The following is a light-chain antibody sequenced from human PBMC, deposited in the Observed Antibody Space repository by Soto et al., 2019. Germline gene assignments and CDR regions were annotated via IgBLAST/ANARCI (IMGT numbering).Light chain of an antibody. CDR1: SGHSNYA. Sequence: QPVLTQSPSASASLGASVKLTCTLSSGHSNYAIAWHQQQSEKGPRYLMKLNSDGSHSKGDGIPDRFSGSSSGAERYLTISSIQSEDEADYYCQNWGSGIVVFGGGTQLTVL. V-gene: IGLV4-69*01. CDR2: LNSDGSH. J-gene: IGLJ2*01. CDR3: QNWGSGIVV.